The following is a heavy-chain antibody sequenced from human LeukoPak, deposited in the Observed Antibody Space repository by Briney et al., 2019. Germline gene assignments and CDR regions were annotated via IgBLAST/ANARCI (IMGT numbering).Heavy chain of an antibody. D-gene: IGHD4-23*01. CDR2: ISWNSGSI. J-gene: IGHJ1*01. CDR3: AKDSAVVKAYFQH. Sequence: PGRSLRLSCAASGFTFDDYAMHWVRQAPGKGLEWVSGISWNSGSIGYADSVKGRFTISRDNAKNSLYLQMNSLRVEDTALYYCAKDSAVVKAYFQHWGQGTLVTVSS. V-gene: IGHV3-9*01. CDR1: GFTFDDYA.